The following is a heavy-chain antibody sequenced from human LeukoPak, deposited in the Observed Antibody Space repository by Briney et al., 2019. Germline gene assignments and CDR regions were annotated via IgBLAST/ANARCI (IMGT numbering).Heavy chain of an antibody. V-gene: IGHV4-4*02. CDR2: IHHGGST. CDR3: ARYSGYDYSFEY. CDR1: GYSISSGYW. J-gene: IGHJ4*02. D-gene: IGHD5-12*01. Sequence: SGTLSLTCDVSGYSISSGYWWSWVRQPPGKGLEWIGEIHHGGSTNYNPSLKSRVTISVDKSKNQFSVMLTPVTAADTAVYYCARYSGYDYSFEYWGQGALVTVSS.